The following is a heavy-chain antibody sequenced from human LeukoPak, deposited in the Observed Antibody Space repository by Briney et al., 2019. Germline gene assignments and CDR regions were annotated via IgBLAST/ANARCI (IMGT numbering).Heavy chain of an antibody. CDR3: ARSGITMVGGASIGLLTFDI. D-gene: IGHD3-10*01. CDR2: INDDGRTT. CDR1: GFTFSYYW. Sequence: GGSLRLSCAASGFTFSYYWMHWVRQAPGEGLVWVSRINDDGRTTTYADSVEGRITISRDNAKNTLYLQMSSLRVEDTAVYYCARSGITMVGGASIGLLTFDIWGPGTMVTVSP. V-gene: IGHV3-74*03. J-gene: IGHJ3*02.